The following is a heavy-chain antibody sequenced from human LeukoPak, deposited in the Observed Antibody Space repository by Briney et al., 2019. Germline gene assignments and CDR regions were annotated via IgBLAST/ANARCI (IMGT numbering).Heavy chain of an antibody. Sequence: GGSLRLSCAASGFTFSTYAVNWVRQAPGKGLEWVSAISSSGGTTYYADSVKGRFTISRDNAKNSLYLQMNSLRAEDTAVYYCARHRTPVTSVNYMDVWGKGTTVIVSS. CDR1: GFTFSTYA. D-gene: IGHD4-17*01. CDR3: ARHRTPVTSVNYMDV. J-gene: IGHJ6*03. CDR2: ISSSGGTT. V-gene: IGHV3-48*04.